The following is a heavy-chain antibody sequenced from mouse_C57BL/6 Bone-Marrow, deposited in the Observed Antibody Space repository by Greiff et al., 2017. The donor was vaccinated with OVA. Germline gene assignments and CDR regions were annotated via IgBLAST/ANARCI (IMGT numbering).Heavy chain of an antibody. J-gene: IGHJ2*01. V-gene: IGHV1-26*01. Sequence: VQLQQSGPELVKPGASVKISCKASGYTFTDYYMNWVKQSPGKSLEWIGDINPNNGGTSYNQKFKGKATLTVDKSSSTAYMGLRSLTSEDSAVYYCARTGHFDYWGQGTTLTVSS. CDR1: GYTFTDYY. D-gene: IGHD4-1*01. CDR2: INPNNGGT. CDR3: ARTGHFDY.